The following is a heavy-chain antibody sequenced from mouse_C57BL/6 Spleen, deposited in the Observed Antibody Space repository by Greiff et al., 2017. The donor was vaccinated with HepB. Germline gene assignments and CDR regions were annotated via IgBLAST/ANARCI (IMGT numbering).Heavy chain of an antibody. CDR1: GYTFTSYW. J-gene: IGHJ2*01. D-gene: IGHD1-1*01. Sequence: QVQLQQPGAELVKAGASVKMSCKASGYTFTSYWMHWVKQRLGQGLEWFAETNPTNGRTYYNEKFKSKATLTVDKSSSTAYMLLSSPTFEDSAVYDCARINKRVATYFDYWGQGTTLTVSS. V-gene: IGHV1S81*02. CDR3: ARINKRVATYFDY. CDR2: TNPTNGRT.